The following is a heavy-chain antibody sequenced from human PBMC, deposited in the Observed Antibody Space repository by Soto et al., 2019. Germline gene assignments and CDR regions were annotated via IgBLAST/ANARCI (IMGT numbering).Heavy chain of an antibody. V-gene: IGHV4-39*01. J-gene: IGHJ4*02. D-gene: IGHD3-10*01. CDR1: GGSISSSSYY. CDR2: IYYSGST. Sequence: SETLSLTCTVSGGSISSSSYYWGWIRQPPGKGLEWIGSIYYSGSTYYNPSLKSRVTISVDTSKNQFSLKLSSVTAADTAVYYCARGRRRTTEYYYGSGRYYFDYWGQGTLVTVSS. CDR3: ARGRRRTTEYYYGSGRYYFDY.